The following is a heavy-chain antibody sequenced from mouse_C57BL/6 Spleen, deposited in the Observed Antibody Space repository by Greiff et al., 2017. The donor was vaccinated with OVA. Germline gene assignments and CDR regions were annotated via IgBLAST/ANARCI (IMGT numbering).Heavy chain of an antibody. CDR1: GYTFTSYW. Sequence: QVHVKQPGAELVKPGASVKLSCKASGYTFTSYWMHWVKQRPGQGLEWIGMIHPNSGSTNYNEKFKSKATLTVDKSSSTAYMQLSSLTSEDSAVYYCALTVVGAMDYWGQGTSVTVSS. J-gene: IGHJ4*01. V-gene: IGHV1-64*01. D-gene: IGHD1-1*01. CDR2: IHPNSGST. CDR3: ALTVVGAMDY.